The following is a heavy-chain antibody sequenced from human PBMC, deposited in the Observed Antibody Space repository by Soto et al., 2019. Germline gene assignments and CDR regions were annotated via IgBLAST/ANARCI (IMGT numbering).Heavy chain of an antibody. J-gene: IGHJ4*02. CDR3: ARPSILAAGTY. Sequence: EVPLLESGGGLVQPGGSLRLSCVASGFTFSNYAMSWVRQAPGKGLEWVSVISGGGASTDYADSVKGRFTISRDNSQNTLYLRLNSLRAEDTAVYYCARPSILAAGTYWGQGTLVTVSS. V-gene: IGHV3-23*01. CDR1: GFTFSNYA. CDR2: ISGGGAST. D-gene: IGHD6-13*01.